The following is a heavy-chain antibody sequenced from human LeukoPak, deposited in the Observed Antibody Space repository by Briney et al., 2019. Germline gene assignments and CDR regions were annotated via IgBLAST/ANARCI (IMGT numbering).Heavy chain of an antibody. V-gene: IGHV3-23*01. CDR1: GFTFSSYA. J-gene: IGHJ4*02. D-gene: IGHD6-13*01. CDR2: ISGGGGRI. Sequence: GGSLRLSCAASGFTFSSYAMSWVRQAPGKGLEWVSSISGGGGRIYYADSVKGRFTISRDNSENTLYLQMNSLRAEDTAVYYCAKDRAAAVYFDYWGQGTLVTVSS. CDR3: AKDRAAAVYFDY.